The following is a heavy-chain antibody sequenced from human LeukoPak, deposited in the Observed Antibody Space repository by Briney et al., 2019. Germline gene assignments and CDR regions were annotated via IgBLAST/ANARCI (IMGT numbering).Heavy chain of an antibody. CDR2: VYHSGST. CDR3: VRSIPTFGTAVAGYHFFDF. J-gene: IGHJ4*02. D-gene: IGHD6-19*01. CDR1: GGSIRTYY. V-gene: IGHV4-59*08. Sequence: PSETLSLTCTVSGGSIRTYYWSWIRQSPGKGLEWIGYVYHSGSTNYNPSLRSRATISVDTSENQFSLRLISVTAVDTAMYYCVRSIPTFGTAVAGYHFFDFWGQGTLVTVSS.